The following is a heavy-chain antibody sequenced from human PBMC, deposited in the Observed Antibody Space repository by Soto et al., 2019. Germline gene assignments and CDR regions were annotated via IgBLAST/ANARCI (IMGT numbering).Heavy chain of an antibody. CDR2: INIDGTTT. CDR1: GFAFSTKW. D-gene: IGHD1-26*01. J-gene: IGHJ5*02. CDR3: ARIPYSDTDPCP. Sequence: PGGSLRLSCAASGFAFSTKWMHGVRQGPGKGLVWVSRINIDGTTTNYADSVKGRFTISRDNAKNMLYLQMDSLRAEDTAVYYCARIPYSDTDPCPWGQGTLVTVSS. V-gene: IGHV3-74*01.